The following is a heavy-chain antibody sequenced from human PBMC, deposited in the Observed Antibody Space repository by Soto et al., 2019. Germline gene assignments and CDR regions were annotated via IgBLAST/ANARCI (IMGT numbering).Heavy chain of an antibody. CDR1: GFPFSGYA. V-gene: IGHV3-23*01. J-gene: IGHJ4*02. D-gene: IGHD4-17*01. CDR2: ISGSGSST. CDR3: AKSYYGDYDHRLRFDN. Sequence: EVQLLESGGGLVQPGGSLRLSCAASGFPFSGYAINWVRQAPGKGLEWVSIISGSGSSTNYADSVKGRFTISRDNARDTVYLQTNSLRAEDTAVYYGAKSYYGDYDHRLRFDNWGQGTLVTVSS.